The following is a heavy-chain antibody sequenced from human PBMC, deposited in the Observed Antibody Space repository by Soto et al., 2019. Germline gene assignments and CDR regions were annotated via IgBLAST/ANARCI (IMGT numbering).Heavy chain of an antibody. J-gene: IGHJ4*02. CDR2: MNPNSGNT. D-gene: IGHD6-19*01. CDR3: ARGGTKAVAGVYRGYFDS. Sequence: QVQLVQSGAEVKKPGASVKVSCKASGYTFTSYDINWVRQATGEGLEWMGWMNPNSGNTGYAPNLQGRDTLTRNTSISTAYMELSSLRSEDTAVYYCARGGTKAVAGVYRGYFDSWGQGTLVTVSS. V-gene: IGHV1-8*01. CDR1: GYTFTSYD.